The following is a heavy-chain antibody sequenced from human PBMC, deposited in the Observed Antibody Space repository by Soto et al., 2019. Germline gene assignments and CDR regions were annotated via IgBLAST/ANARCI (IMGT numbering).Heavy chain of an antibody. J-gene: IGHJ6*02. V-gene: IGHV5-51*01. CDR3: ARRGIPTIAQQGHAWRQKWLPSAGIDV. Sequence: GESLKISCKGSGYSFTSYWIGWVRQMPGKGLEWMGIIYPGDSDTRYSPSFQGQVTISADKSISTAYLQWSSLKASDTAMYYCARRGIPTIAQQGHAWRQKWLPSAGIDVWGQGTTVTVYS. CDR1: GYSFTSYW. D-gene: IGHD3-22*01. CDR2: IYPGDSDT.